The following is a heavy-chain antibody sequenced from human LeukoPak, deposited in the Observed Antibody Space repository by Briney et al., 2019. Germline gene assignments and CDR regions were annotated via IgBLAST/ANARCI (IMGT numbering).Heavy chain of an antibody. Sequence: SETLSLTCTLAGGSIGIYYRSWIRQPPGKGLEWIGYIYYSGSTNYNPSLNSRVTISVDTSKNQFSLKVRSVTAADTAFYYCAAVHYNVSNPLHWFDPWGQGTLVTVSS. CDR3: AAVHYNVSNPLHWFDP. CDR1: GGSIGIYY. CDR2: IYYSGST. J-gene: IGHJ5*02. V-gene: IGHV4-59*01. D-gene: IGHD2-2*01.